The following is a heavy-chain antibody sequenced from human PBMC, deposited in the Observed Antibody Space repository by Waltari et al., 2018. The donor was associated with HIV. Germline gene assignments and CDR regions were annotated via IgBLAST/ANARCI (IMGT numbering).Heavy chain of an antibody. CDR1: GFSFSTFW. CDR3: ARLYGVNDY. J-gene: IGHJ4*02. D-gene: IGHD4-17*01. Sequence: EVHLVESGGGLVQSGGSLRLSCAASGFSFSTFWMSWVRQAPGKGLEWVANIKQDESEKYYVDSVKGRFTISRDNAKNSLYLQMNSLRAEDTAVYYCARLYGVNDYWGQGTLVTVSS. V-gene: IGHV3-7*01. CDR2: IKQDESEK.